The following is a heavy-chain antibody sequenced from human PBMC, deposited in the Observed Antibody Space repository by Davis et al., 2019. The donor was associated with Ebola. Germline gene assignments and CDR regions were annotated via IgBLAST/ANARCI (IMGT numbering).Heavy chain of an antibody. Sequence: SVKVSCKASGGTFSSYAISWVRQAPGQGLEWMGGIIPILGIANYAQKFQGRVTITADESTSTAYMELRSLRSDDTAVYYCARDKGYSSGWQTDYWGQGTLVTVSS. CDR3: ARDKGYSSGWQTDY. J-gene: IGHJ4*02. CDR2: IIPILGIA. D-gene: IGHD6-19*01. CDR1: GGTFSSYA. V-gene: IGHV1-69*10.